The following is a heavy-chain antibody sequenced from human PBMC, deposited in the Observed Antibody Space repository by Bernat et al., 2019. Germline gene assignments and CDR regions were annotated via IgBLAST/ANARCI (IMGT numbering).Heavy chain of an antibody. CDR2: IWYDGSNK. V-gene: IGHV3-33*06. CDR1: GFTFSSYG. J-gene: IGHJ4*02. CDR3: AKDRRVVTGVGRQNFDH. Sequence: QVQLVESGGGVVQPGRSLRLSCAASGFTFSSYGMHWVRQAPGKGLEWVAVIWYDGSNKYYADSVKGRFTISRDNSKNTLFLQMNSLRAKDTALYYCAKDRRVVTGVGRQNFDHWGQGSLVTVSS. D-gene: IGHD2-21*02.